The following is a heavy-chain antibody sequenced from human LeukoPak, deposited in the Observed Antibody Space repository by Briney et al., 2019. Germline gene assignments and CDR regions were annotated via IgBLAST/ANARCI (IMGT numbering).Heavy chain of an antibody. J-gene: IGHJ4*02. CDR2: ISGSGGST. Sequence: GGSLRLSCAASGFTFSSYATNWVRQAPGKGLEWVSGISGSGGSTYYADSVKGRFTMSRDNSKNTLYLQMSSLRAEDTAVYYCAKESYSVQFNTWFDYWGQGTLVTVSS. V-gene: IGHV3-23*01. D-gene: IGHD1-1*01. CDR1: GFTFSSYA. CDR3: AKESYSVQFNTWFDY.